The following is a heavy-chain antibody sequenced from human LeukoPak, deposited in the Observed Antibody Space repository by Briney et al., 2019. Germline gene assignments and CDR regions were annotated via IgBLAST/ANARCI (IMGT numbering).Heavy chain of an antibody. J-gene: IGHJ6*03. V-gene: IGHV3-21*01. D-gene: IGHD3-3*01. CDR1: GFTFSSYS. CDR3: AREVGRITIFGGHYYMDV. CDR2: ISSSSSYI. Sequence: GGSLRLSCAASGFTFSSYSMNWVRQAPGKGLEWVSSISSSSSYIYYADSVKGRFTISRDNAKNSLYLQMNSLRDEDTAVYYCAREVGRITIFGGHYYMDVWGKGTTVTISS.